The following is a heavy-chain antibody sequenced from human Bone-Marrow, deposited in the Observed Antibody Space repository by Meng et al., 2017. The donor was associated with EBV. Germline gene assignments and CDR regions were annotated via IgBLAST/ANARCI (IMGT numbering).Heavy chain of an antibody. D-gene: IGHD3-10*01. CDR1: RGTFRSDA. CDR2: LIPMSDAP. V-gene: IGHV1-69*01. Sequence: QVPVVQSGAGVKRRGSSVRVTCKTSRGTFRSDACSWVRQAPGQGLEWMGGLIPMSDAPHYANKFQGRVTITADESTSTHYMDLSGLRSEDTAVYYCASESGRGFTPDYWGQGTLVTVSS. CDR3: ASESGRGFTPDY. J-gene: IGHJ4*02.